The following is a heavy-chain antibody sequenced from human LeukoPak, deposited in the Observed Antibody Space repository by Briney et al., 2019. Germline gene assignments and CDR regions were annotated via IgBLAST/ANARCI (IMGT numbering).Heavy chain of an antibody. Sequence: ASVKVSCKASGYTFTSYAMNWVRQAPGQGLEWMGIVNPSGSSTSYAQKFQGRVTMTRHMSTSTVYMELSSLTSEDTAVYDCAREGGYSSALDYWGQGTLVTVSS. D-gene: IGHD2-21*01. CDR3: AREGGYSSALDY. CDR1: GYTFTSYA. V-gene: IGHV1-46*01. CDR2: VNPSGSST. J-gene: IGHJ4*02.